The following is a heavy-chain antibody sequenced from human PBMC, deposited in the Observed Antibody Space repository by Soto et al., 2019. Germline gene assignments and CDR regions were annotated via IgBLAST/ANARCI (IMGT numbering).Heavy chain of an antibody. CDR2: IKHRDDGMTT. Sequence: EVQLVESGGTLIQPGGSLRLSCAGSGFSFATAWMNWVRQAPGQGLEWVGRIKHRDDGMTTDYAAPVKGRFTISRDDSQNTLYLEMNSLKTEDTAVYYCTTGYSSTWHYHSWGQGTLVTVSS. CDR1: GFSFATAW. D-gene: IGHD5-18*01. J-gene: IGHJ4*02. CDR3: TTGYSSTWHYHS. V-gene: IGHV3-15*02.